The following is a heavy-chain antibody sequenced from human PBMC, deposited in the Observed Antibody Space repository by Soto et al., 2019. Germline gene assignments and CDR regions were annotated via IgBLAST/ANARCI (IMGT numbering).Heavy chain of an antibody. Sequence: GGSLRLSCAASGFNFISYGRSWVRKTTGKGLEWVANIKQDGSEKYYVDSVKGRFTISRDNAKNSLYLQMNSLRAEDTAVYYCARVTVPGIVVVTALEGPAFDIWGQGTMVTVSS. J-gene: IGHJ3*02. D-gene: IGHD2-21*02. CDR1: GFNFISYG. V-gene: IGHV3-7*01. CDR2: IKQDGSEK. CDR3: ARVTVPGIVVVTALEGPAFDI.